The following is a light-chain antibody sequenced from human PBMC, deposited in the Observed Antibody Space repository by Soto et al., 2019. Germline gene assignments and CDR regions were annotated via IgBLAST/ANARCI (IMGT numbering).Light chain of an antibody. CDR1: SSNIGAGYD. Sequence: QSVLTQPPSVSGAPGQRVTISCTGSSSNIGAGYDVHWYQQLPGTAPKLLIYGNSNRPSGVPDRFSGSKSGTSASLAITGLRAEDGADYYGQSYDSSLSGYVFGTGTKLTVL. V-gene: IGLV1-40*01. J-gene: IGLJ1*01. CDR2: GNS. CDR3: QSYDSSLSGYV.